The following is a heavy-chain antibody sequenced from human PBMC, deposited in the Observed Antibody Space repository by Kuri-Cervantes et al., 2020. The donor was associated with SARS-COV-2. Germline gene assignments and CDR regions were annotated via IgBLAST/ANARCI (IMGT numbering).Heavy chain of an antibody. D-gene: IGHD2-15*01. J-gene: IGHJ5*02. Sequence: ASVKVSCKASGYTFTSYCMHWVRQAPGQGLEWMGIINPSGGSTSYAQKFQGRVTMTRDTSTSTVYMELSSLRSEDTAVYYCARSSLGYCSGGSCSNWFDPWGQGTLVTVSS. V-gene: IGHV1-46*01. CDR1: GYTFTSYC. CDR2: INPSGGST. CDR3: ARSSLGYCSGGSCSNWFDP.